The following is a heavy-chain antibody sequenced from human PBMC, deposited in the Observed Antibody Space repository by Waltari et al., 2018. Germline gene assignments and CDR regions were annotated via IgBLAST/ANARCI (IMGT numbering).Heavy chain of an antibody. CDR1: GFTFSSYS. D-gene: IGHD3-22*01. Sequence: EVQLVESGGGLVKPGGSLRLSCAASGFTFSSYSMTWVRQAPGKGLEWVSSISSSSSYIYYADSVKGRFTISRDNAKNSLYLQMNSLRAEDTAVYYCARTRDSSGLAPLWGQGTLVTVSS. CDR2: ISSSSSYI. J-gene: IGHJ4*02. V-gene: IGHV3-21*01. CDR3: ARTRDSSGLAPL.